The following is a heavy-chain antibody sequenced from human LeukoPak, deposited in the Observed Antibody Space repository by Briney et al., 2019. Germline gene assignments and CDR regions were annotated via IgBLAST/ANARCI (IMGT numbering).Heavy chain of an antibody. CDR1: GGTFSSYA. J-gene: IGHJ4*02. CDR2: IIPIFGTA. Sequence: ASVKVSCKASGGTFSSYAISWVRQAPGQGLEWMGGIIPIFGTANYAQKFQGRVTITADESTGTAYMELSSLRSEDTAVYYCASDVLVRGVIITGYFDYWGQGTLVTVSS. D-gene: IGHD3-10*01. V-gene: IGHV1-69*13. CDR3: ASDVLVRGVIITGYFDY.